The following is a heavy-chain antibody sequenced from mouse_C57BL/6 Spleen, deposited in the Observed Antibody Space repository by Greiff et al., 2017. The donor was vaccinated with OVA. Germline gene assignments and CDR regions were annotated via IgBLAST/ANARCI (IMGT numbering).Heavy chain of an antibody. D-gene: IGHD1-1*01. CDR1: GYSFTGYY. CDR2: INPSTGGT. J-gene: IGHJ3*01. V-gene: IGHV1-42*01. CDR3: ARGSYYYGSSYEAWFAY. Sequence: VQLQQSGPELVKPGASVKISCKASGYSFTGYYMNWVKQSPEKSLEWIGEINPSTGGTTYNQKFKAKATLTVDKSSSPAYMQLKSLTSEDSAVYYCARGSYYYGSSYEAWFAYWGQGTLVTVSA.